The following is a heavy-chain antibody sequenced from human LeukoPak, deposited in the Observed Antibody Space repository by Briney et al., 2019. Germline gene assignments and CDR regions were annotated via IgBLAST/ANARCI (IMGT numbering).Heavy chain of an antibody. D-gene: IGHD6-13*01. CDR3: ARGYSSRLYNWLDP. CDR1: GFTFSSYW. Sequence: GGSLRLSCAASGFTFSSYWMHWVRQAPGKGLVWVSRISYNGGDPSYADSVKGRFTISRDNAKNTLYLQMNSLTAEDTAVYYCARGYSSRLYNWLDPWGQGTLVTVSS. V-gene: IGHV3-74*01. CDR2: ISYNGGDP. J-gene: IGHJ5*02.